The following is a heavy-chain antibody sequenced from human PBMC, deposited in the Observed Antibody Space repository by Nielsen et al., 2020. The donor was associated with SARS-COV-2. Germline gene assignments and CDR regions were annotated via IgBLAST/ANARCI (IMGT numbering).Heavy chain of an antibody. Sequence: SETLSLTCTVSGGSLSSYYWSWIRQPPGKGLEWIGYVSYSGTTNYNPSLKSRVTISLDTSKNQFFLNLTSVTAADRAVYYCARDYFGDYLDGFDVWGQGTMVTVSS. D-gene: IGHD4-17*01. V-gene: IGHV4-59*01. CDR1: GGSLSSYY. CDR2: VSYSGTT. CDR3: ARDYFGDYLDGFDV. J-gene: IGHJ3*01.